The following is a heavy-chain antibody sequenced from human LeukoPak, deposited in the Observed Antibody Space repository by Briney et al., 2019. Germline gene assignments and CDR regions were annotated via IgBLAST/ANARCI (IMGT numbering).Heavy chain of an antibody. V-gene: IGHV4-30-4*01. CDR1: SGSISSGDYY. J-gene: IGHJ4*02. CDR2: IYYSGST. Sequence: PSQTLSLTCTVSSGSISSGDYYWSWIRQPPGKGLEWIGYIYYSGSTYYNPSLKSRVTISVDTSKNQFSLKLSSVTAADTAVYYCARGTEGQQRNEFDYWGQGTLVTVSS. CDR3: ARGTEGQQRNEFDY. D-gene: IGHD6-13*01.